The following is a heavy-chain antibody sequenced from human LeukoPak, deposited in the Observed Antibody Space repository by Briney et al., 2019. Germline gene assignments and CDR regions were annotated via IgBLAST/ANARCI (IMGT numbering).Heavy chain of an antibody. CDR1: GLTFSSHW. V-gene: IGHV3-74*01. J-gene: IGHJ4*02. CDR2: ITNDGSST. D-gene: IGHD6-13*01. CDR3: ARSQPRIAAVGTVDY. Sequence: GGSLRLSCAASGLTFSSHWMHWVRQAPGKGLVWVSRITNDGSSTTYADSVKGRFTISRDNAKNMLYLQVNSLRAEDTAVYYCARSQPRIAAVGTVDYWGQGTLVTVSS.